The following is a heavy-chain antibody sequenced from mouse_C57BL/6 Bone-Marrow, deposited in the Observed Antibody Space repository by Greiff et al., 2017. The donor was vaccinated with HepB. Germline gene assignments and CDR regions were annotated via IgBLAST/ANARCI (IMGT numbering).Heavy chain of an antibody. Sequence: EVNVVESGGGLVKPGGSLKLSCAASGFTFSSYAMSWVRQTPEKRLEWVATISDGGSYTYYPDNVKGRFTISRDNAKNNLYLQMSHLKSEDTAMYYCARLGWLRRGYYAMDYWGQGTSVTVSS. V-gene: IGHV5-4*03. CDR3: ARLGWLRRGYYAMDY. J-gene: IGHJ4*01. CDR1: GFTFSSYA. D-gene: IGHD2-2*01. CDR2: ISDGGSYT.